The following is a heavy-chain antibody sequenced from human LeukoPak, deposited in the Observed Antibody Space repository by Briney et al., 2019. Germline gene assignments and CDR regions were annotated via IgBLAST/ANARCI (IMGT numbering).Heavy chain of an antibody. Sequence: ASVKVSCKASGYTFTSYDINCVRQATGQGLEWMGWMNPNSGNTGYAQKFQGRVTITRNTSISTAYMELSSLRSEDTAVYYCARSPRYEYVWGSYRLNFDYWGQGTLVTVSS. CDR2: MNPNSGNT. D-gene: IGHD3-16*02. V-gene: IGHV1-8*03. CDR1: GYTFTSYD. J-gene: IGHJ4*02. CDR3: ARSPRYEYVWGSYRLNFDY.